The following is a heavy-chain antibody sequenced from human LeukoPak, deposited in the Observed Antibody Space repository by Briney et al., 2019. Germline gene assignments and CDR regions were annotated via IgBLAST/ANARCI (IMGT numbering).Heavy chain of an antibody. CDR2: IRSKAYGGTT. J-gene: IGHJ4*02. D-gene: IGHD6-19*01. Sequence: PGGSLRLSCTASGFTFGDYAMSWFRQAPGKGLEWVGFIRSKAYGGTTEYAASVKGRFTISRDDSKSIAYLQMNSLKTEDTAVYYCTREDYSSGWYFDYWGQGTLVTVSS. V-gene: IGHV3-49*03. CDR1: GFTFGDYA. CDR3: TREDYSSGWYFDY.